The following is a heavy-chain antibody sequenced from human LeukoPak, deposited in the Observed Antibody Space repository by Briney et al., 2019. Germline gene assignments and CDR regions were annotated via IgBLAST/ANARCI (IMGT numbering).Heavy chain of an antibody. CDR1: GGSISSGSYY. D-gene: IGHD2-21*02. V-gene: IGHV4-61*02. CDR3: ARTYCGGDCRGYYYHYYMDV. CDR2: IYTSGST. Sequence: SSETLSLTCTVSGGSISSGSYYWSWIRQPAGKGLEWTGRIYTSGSTKYNPSLKSRVTISVDTSKKQFSLKLSSVTAADTAVYYCARTYCGGDCRGYYYHYYMDVWGKGTTVTISS. J-gene: IGHJ6*03.